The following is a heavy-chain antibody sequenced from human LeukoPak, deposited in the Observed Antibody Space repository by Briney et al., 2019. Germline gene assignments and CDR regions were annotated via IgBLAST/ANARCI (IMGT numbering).Heavy chain of an antibody. Sequence: NPSETLPLTCGVSGGSITTTNYWSWVRQPPGGGLEWIGEISLAGRTRYNPSLQSRVHISIDESKNHLYLNLASVTAAGTAVYYCSRESGPFCPFGHWGQGTLVAVTS. V-gene: IGHV4-4*02. CDR3: SRESGPFCPFGH. J-gene: IGHJ4*02. CDR1: GGSITTTNY. CDR2: ISLAGRT. D-gene: IGHD1-26*01.